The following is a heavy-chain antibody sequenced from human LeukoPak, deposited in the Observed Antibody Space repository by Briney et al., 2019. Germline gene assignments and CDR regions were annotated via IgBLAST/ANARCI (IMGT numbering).Heavy chain of an antibody. V-gene: IGHV4-39*07. Sequence: SETLSLTCTVSGGSISSSSYFWGWIRQPPGKGLEWIGSIYYSGSTYYNPSLESRVTISVDTSKNQFSLKLSSVTAADTAVYYCARDSSYCSGGSCYSHYYYMDVWGKGTTVTVSS. CDR2: IYYSGST. CDR3: ARDSSYCSGGSCYSHYYYMDV. J-gene: IGHJ6*03. CDR1: GGSISSSSYF. D-gene: IGHD2-15*01.